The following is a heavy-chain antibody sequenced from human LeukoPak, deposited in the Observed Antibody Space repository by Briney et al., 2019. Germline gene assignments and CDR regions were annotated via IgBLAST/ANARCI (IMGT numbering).Heavy chain of an antibody. CDR3: VRAGYGDAYNL. Sequence: PGGSLRLSCAASGFVFNTYWIDWVRQVPGKGLVWVSRINSDGTNTIYADSVKGRFTISRDNAKNTLSLQMTSLRAEDTAVYYCVRAGYGDAYNLWGQGTLVTVSS. D-gene: IGHD5-24*01. CDR1: GFVFNTYW. J-gene: IGHJ4*02. CDR2: INSDGTNT. V-gene: IGHV3-74*01.